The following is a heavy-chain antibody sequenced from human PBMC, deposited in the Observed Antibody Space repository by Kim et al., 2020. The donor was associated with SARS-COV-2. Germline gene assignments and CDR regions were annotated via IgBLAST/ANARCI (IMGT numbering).Heavy chain of an antibody. J-gene: IGHJ6*02. V-gene: IGHV3-11*04. CDR3: ARSFIDYDYYGMDV. Sequence: GGSLILSCAASGFTFSDYYMSWIRQAPGKGLEWVSYISSSGSTIYYADSVKGRFTISRDNAKNSLYLQMNSLRAEDTAVYYCARSFIDYDYYGMDVWGQGTTVTVSS. CDR2: ISSSGSTI. D-gene: IGHD3-10*01. CDR1: GFTFSDYY.